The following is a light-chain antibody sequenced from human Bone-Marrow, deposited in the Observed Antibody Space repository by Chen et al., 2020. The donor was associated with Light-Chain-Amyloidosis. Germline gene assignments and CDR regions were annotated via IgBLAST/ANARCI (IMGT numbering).Light chain of an antibody. V-gene: IGKV3-20*01. CDR3: QQYGTSPLT. CDR1: QTISSNY. CDR2: GSS. Sequence: EIVSTQSPGTLSLSPGEGANLSCRASQTISSNYLTWYQQKFGQAPRLLIYGSSSRATGIPDRFTGSGSVTDFTLTINRLEPEDFAMYYCQQYGTSPLTFGGGTKVEIK. J-gene: IGKJ4*01.